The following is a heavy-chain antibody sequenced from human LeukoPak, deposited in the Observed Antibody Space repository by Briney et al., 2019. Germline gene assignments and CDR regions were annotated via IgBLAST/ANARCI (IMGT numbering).Heavy chain of an antibody. CDR3: ARGLGAAAAPSDY. J-gene: IGHJ4*02. Sequence: ASVKVSCKASGFTFTSYYIHWVRQAPGQGLEWMGITNPSGGATSYAQKFQGRVTMTRDTSTSTVHMELSSLRSEDTAVYYCARGLGAAAAPSDYWGQGTLVTVSS. CDR1: GFTFTSYY. CDR2: TNPSGGAT. D-gene: IGHD6-13*01. V-gene: IGHV1-46*01.